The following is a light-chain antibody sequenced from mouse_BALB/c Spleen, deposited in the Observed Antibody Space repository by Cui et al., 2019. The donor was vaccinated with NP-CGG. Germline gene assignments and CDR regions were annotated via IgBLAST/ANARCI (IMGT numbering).Light chain of an antibody. CDR2: GTN. J-gene: IGLJ1*01. Sequence: QAVVTQESAPTTSPGETVTLTCRSSTGAVTTNNYANWVQEKPGHLFTGLIGGTNNRAPGVPARFSGSLIGDKAALTITGAQTDDEAIYFCALWYSNHWVFGGGTKLTVL. CDR3: ALWYSNHWV. V-gene: IGLV1*01. CDR1: TGAVTTNNY.